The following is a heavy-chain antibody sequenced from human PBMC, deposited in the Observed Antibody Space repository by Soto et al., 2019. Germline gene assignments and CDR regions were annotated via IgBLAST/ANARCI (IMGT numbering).Heavy chain of an antibody. D-gene: IGHD2-15*01. V-gene: IGHV4-59*08. CDR3: ARHTPAISISDH. CDR2: IYYSGST. J-gene: IGHJ4*02. Sequence: SETLSLTCTVSGGSISSYYWSWIRQPPGKGLEWIGYIYYSGSTNYNPSLKSRVTISVDTSKNQFSLKLSSVTAADTAVYYCARHTPAISISDHWGQGTLVTVSS. CDR1: GGSISSYY.